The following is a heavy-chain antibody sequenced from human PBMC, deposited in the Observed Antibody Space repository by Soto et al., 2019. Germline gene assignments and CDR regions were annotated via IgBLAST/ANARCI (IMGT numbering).Heavy chain of an antibody. J-gene: IGHJ3*01. CDR1: GFSFSDNL. V-gene: IGHV1-3*01. Sequence: QVQLVQSGAEVRKPGASVNISCRASGFSFSDNLINWVRQAPGQSLEWMGWINPDKGNTRYSQTFQGRVTISRHSSASIAYVEVSDLTSEDTAVYCCARDILSVGPRANDAFDVWGQGTMVTVSS. CDR2: INPDKGNT. D-gene: IGHD2-8*02. CDR3: ARDILSVGPRANDAFDV.